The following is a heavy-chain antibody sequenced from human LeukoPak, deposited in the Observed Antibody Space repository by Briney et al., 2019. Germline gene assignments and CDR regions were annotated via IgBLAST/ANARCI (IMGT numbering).Heavy chain of an antibody. CDR3: ARDMAARWGDYFDY. CDR2: ISISSSTI. D-gene: IGHD6-6*01. Sequence: GGSLRLSCAASGFTFSSYSMNWVRQAPGKGLEWVSYISISSSTIYYADSVKGRFTISRDNAKNSLYLQMNSLRAEDTAVYYCARDMAARWGDYFDYWGQGTLVTVSS. J-gene: IGHJ4*02. CDR1: GFTFSSYS. V-gene: IGHV3-48*01.